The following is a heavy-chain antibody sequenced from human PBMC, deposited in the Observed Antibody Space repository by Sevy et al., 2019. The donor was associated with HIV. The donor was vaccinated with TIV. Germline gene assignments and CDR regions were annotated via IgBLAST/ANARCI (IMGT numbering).Heavy chain of an antibody. CDR1: GFTFNKAW. J-gene: IGHJ6*02. CDR3: TTDLDSGNLPGGMDA. CDR2: IKSKISGGTT. V-gene: IGHV3-15*01. D-gene: IGHD2-21*01. Sequence: GGSLRLSCAASGFTFNKAWMSWVRQAPGKGPEWVARIKSKISGGTTDYAAPVKGRFSISRDDSKQTLFLHMDRLQSEDTGVYYGTTDLDSGNLPGGMDAWGQGTTVTVSS.